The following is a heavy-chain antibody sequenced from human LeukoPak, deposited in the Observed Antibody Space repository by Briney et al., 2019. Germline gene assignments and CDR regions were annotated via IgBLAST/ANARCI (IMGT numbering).Heavy chain of an antibody. CDR3: ARGGGLDV. Sequence: GGSLRLSCAASGFTFSSYWMNWARQAPGKGLEWVASINHNGNVNYYVDSVKGRFTISRDNAKNSLYLQRSNLRAEDTAVYFCARGGGLDVWGQGATVTVSS. D-gene: IGHD3-16*01. CDR1: GFTFSSYW. J-gene: IGHJ6*02. CDR2: INHNGNVN. V-gene: IGHV3-7*03.